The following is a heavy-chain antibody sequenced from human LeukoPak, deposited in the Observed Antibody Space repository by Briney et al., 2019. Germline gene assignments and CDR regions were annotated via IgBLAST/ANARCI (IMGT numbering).Heavy chain of an antibody. CDR3: ARDLGGGGYGIYYYYGMDV. J-gene: IGHJ6*02. Sequence: ASVKVSCEASGYTFTSYYMHWVRQAPGQGLEWMGIINPSGGSTSYAQKFQGRVTMTRDTSTSTVYLELSSLRSEDTAVVYRARDLGGGGYGIYYYYGMDVWGQGTTVTVSS. CDR1: GYTFTSYY. CDR2: INPSGGST. D-gene: IGHD5-18*01. V-gene: IGHV1-46*01.